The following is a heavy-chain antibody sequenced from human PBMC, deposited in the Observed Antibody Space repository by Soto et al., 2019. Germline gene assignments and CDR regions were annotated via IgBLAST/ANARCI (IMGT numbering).Heavy chain of an antibody. CDR1: GYTFTSYG. CDR2: INPSGGST. D-gene: IGHD2-15*01. V-gene: IGHV1-46*01. CDR3: ARIISGGHFDY. Sequence: GASVKVSCKASGYTFTSYGISWVRQAPGQGLEWMGIINPSGGSTSYAQKFQGRVTMTRDTSTSTVYMELSSLGSEDTAVYYCARIISGGHFDYWGQGTLVTVSS. J-gene: IGHJ4*02.